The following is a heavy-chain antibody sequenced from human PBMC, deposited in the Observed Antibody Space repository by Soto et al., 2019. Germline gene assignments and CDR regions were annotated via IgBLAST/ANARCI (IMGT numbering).Heavy chain of an antibody. CDR1: GGSISSSNW. Sequence: PSETLSLTCAVSGGSISSSNWWSWVSQPPGEGLEWIGEIYHSGSTNYSPSLKSRVTISVDKSKNQFSLKLSSVTAADTAVYYCARASGYDHHYGMDVWGQGNTVTVSS. J-gene: IGHJ6*02. CDR3: ARASGYDHHYGMDV. CDR2: IYHSGST. D-gene: IGHD5-12*01. V-gene: IGHV4-4*02.